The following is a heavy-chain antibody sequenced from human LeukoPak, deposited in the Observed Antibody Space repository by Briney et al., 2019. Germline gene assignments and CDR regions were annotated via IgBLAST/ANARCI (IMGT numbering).Heavy chain of an antibody. CDR1: GGSISSSNW. V-gene: IGHV4-4*02. CDR3: ARAPGGSYSPSVDY. Sequence: SGTLSLTCAVSGGSISSSNWWSWVRPPPGKGLEWIGEIYHSGSTNYNPSLKSRVTISVDKSKNQFSLKLSSVTAADTAVYYCARAPGGSYSPSVDYWGQVTLVTVSS. CDR2: IYHSGST. D-gene: IGHD1-26*01. J-gene: IGHJ4*02.